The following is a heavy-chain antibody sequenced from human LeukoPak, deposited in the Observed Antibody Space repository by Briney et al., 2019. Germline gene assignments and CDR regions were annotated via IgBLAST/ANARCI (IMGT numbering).Heavy chain of an antibody. J-gene: IGHJ4*02. Sequence: PGGSLRLSCAASGFTFSSYAMSWVRQAPGKGLEWVSAISGSGGSTYYADSVKGRFTISRDNSKNTLYLQMNNLRAEDTAVYYCAKDSAVDTAMGPYFDYRGQGTLVTVSS. CDR2: ISGSGGST. CDR3: AKDSAVDTAMGPYFDY. V-gene: IGHV3-23*01. D-gene: IGHD5-18*01. CDR1: GFTFSSYA.